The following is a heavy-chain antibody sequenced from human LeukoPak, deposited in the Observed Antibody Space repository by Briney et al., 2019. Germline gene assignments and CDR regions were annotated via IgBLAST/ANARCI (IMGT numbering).Heavy chain of an antibody. CDR1: GGSISSGDYY. V-gene: IGHV4-30-4*08. Sequence: SQTLSLTXTVSGGSISSGDYYWSWIRQPPGKGLEWIGYIYYSGSTYYNPSLKSRVTISVDTSKNQFSLKLSSVTAADTAVYYRARTSGYDFWSGYYRSDYWGQGTLVTVSS. J-gene: IGHJ4*02. D-gene: IGHD3-3*01. CDR3: ARTSGYDFWSGYYRSDY. CDR2: IYYSGST.